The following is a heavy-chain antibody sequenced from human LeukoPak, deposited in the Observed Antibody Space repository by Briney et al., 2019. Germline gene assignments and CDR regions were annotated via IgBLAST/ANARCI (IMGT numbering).Heavy chain of an antibody. Sequence: GGSLRLSCAASGFTFGDYEMNWVRQARGKGLEWLSYISSSGTTMYYADSVRGRFTISRDNTKDSLYLQMNSLRGEDTAVYYCASPVTTVTTNSFDIWGQGTRVTVSS. D-gene: IGHD4-17*01. CDR1: GFTFGDYE. CDR3: ASPVTTVTTNSFDI. V-gene: IGHV3-48*03. J-gene: IGHJ3*02. CDR2: ISSSGTTM.